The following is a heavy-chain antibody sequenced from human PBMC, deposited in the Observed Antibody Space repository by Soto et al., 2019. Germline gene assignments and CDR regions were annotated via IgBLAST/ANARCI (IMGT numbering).Heavy chain of an antibody. CDR3: ARIIYGHVEMAPPSWFAP. D-gene: IGHD3-16*01. J-gene: IGHJ5*02. CDR1: GFSLSNARMG. CDR2: IFSNDEK. Sequence: QVTLKESGPVLVKPTETLTLTCTVSGFSLSNARMGVSWIRQPPGKALEWLAHIFSNDEKSYSTSLKSRLTISRDTSKSQVVLIMTNMDPVDTATYYCARIIYGHVEMAPPSWFAPWGQGTLVTVSS. V-gene: IGHV2-26*01.